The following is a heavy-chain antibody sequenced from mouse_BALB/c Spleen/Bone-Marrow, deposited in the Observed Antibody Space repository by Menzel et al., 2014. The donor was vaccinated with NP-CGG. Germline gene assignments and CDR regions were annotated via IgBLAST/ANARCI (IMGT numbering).Heavy chain of an antibody. CDR1: GDSITNAY. J-gene: IGHJ2*01. Sequence: EVKLMESGPSLVKPSQTLSLTCSVTGDSITNAYWNWIRKFPGNKIDYMGYISYSGNTYYNPSLKSRISITRDTSKNQFYLQLNSVTTEDTATYFCARGTSYYFDYWGQGTTLTVSS. V-gene: IGHV3-8*02. D-gene: IGHD1-1*01. CDR2: ISYSGNT. CDR3: ARGTSYYFDY.